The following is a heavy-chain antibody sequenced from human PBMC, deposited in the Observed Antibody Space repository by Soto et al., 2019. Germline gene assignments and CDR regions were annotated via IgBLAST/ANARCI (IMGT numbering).Heavy chain of an antibody. CDR1: GDSVSSNSAA. CDR2: TYYRSKWYN. D-gene: IGHD6-13*01. CDR3: ARGPGPQLGPFALYGMDV. Sequence: PSQTLSLTCAISGDSVSSNSAAWNWIRQSPSRGLEWLGRTYYRSKWYNDYAVSVKSRITINPDTSKNQFSPQLNSVTPEDTAVYYCARGPGPQLGPFALYGMDVWGQGTTVTVSS. J-gene: IGHJ6*02. V-gene: IGHV6-1*01.